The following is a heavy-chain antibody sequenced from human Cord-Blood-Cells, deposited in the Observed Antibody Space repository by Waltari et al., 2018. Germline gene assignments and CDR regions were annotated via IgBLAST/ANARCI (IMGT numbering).Heavy chain of an antibody. CDR2: INHSGST. CDR3: ARGYGGNSRPDGWTYDWFDP. V-gene: IGHV4-34*01. CDR1: GGSFSGYY. D-gene: IGHD4-17*01. J-gene: IGHJ5*02. Sequence: QVQLQQWGAGLLKPSETLSLTCAVYGGSFSGYYWSWIRPPPGKGVEWIGEINHSGSTNYNPSLKSRVTISVDTSKNQFSLKLSSVTAADTAVYYCARGYGGNSRPDGWTYDWFDPWGQGTLVTVSS.